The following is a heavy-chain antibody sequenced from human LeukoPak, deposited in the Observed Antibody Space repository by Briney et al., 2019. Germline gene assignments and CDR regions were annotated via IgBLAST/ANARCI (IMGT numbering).Heavy chain of an antibody. Sequence: PGGSLRVSCAASGFTFSSYGMHWVRQAPGKGLEWVAVISYDGSNKYYADSVKGRFTISRDNSKNTLYLQMNSLRAEDTAVYYCAKEVSPSSRYSSGWAFDYWGQGTLVTVSS. D-gene: IGHD6-19*01. V-gene: IGHV3-30*18. J-gene: IGHJ4*02. CDR3: AKEVSPSSRYSSGWAFDY. CDR2: ISYDGSNK. CDR1: GFTFSSYG.